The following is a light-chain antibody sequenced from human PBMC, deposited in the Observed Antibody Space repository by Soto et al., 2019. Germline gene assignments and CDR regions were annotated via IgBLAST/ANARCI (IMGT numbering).Light chain of an antibody. CDR2: GAS. Sequence: EIALTQSPGTLSLSPGERATLSCRASQSVSRTLAWYQQRPGQAPRLLIYGASSRATGVPARFSGSGSGTEFTLTISSLQSEDFEVYYCQQYNDWPLTLGGGTKVDIK. V-gene: IGKV3-15*01. CDR3: QQYNDWPLT. CDR1: QSVSRT. J-gene: IGKJ4*01.